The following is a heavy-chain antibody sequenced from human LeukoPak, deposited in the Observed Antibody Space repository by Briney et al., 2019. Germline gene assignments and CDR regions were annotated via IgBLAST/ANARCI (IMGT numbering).Heavy chain of an antibody. V-gene: IGHV4-39*07. CDR3: ARDRHDSSGHYPYYFDS. Sequence: PSETLSLTCTVSGDSVSSSSYYWGWIRQPPGKGLEWIRSIYYSGSTYYNPSLKSRVTISLDTSKNQFSLKLSSVTAADTAMYYCARDRHDSSGHYPYYFDSWGQGTLVTVSS. CDR1: GDSVSSSSYY. CDR2: IYYSGST. D-gene: IGHD3-22*01. J-gene: IGHJ4*02.